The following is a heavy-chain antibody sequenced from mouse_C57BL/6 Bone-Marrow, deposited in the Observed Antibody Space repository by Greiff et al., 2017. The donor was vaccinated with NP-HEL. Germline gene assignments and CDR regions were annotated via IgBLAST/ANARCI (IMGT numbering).Heavy chain of an antibody. CDR3: ARPAGYYGSSYWYFDV. V-gene: IGHV5-16*01. CDR1: GFTFSDYY. CDR2: INYDGSST. J-gene: IGHJ1*03. Sequence: DVKLVESEGGLVQPGSSMKLSCTASGFTFSDYYMAWVRQVPEKGLEWVANINYDGSSTYYLDSLKSRFIISRDNAKNMLYLQMSSLKSEDTATYYCARPAGYYGSSYWYFDVWGTGTTVTVSS. D-gene: IGHD1-1*01.